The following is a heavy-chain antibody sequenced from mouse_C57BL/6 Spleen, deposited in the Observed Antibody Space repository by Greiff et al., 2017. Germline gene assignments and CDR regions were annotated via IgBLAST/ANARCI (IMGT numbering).Heavy chain of an antibody. V-gene: IGHV1-62-2*01. CDR3: ARHPIYDGYYGFAY. Sequence: VKLQESGAELAKPGASVKLSCKASGYTFTEYTIHWVKQRSGQGLEWIGWFYPGSGSIKYNEKFKDKATLTADKSSSTVSMELSRLTSEDSAVYFCARHPIYDGYYGFAYWGQGTLVTVSA. CDR2: FYPGSGSI. J-gene: IGHJ3*01. CDR1: GYTFTEYT. D-gene: IGHD2-3*01.